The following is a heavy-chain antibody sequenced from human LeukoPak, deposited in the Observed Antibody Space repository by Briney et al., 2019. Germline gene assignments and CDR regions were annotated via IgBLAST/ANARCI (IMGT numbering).Heavy chain of an antibody. J-gene: IGHJ5*02. Sequence: GASVKGSCKASGYTFTSYGISWVRQAPGQGLEWMGWISAYNGNTNYAQKLQGRVTMTTDTSTSTAYMELRSLRSDDTAVYYCARDLPPHSPNWNSNSFDPWGQGTLVTVSS. CDR2: ISAYNGNT. CDR1: GYTFTSYG. CDR3: ARDLPPHSPNWNSNSFDP. D-gene: IGHD1-1*01. V-gene: IGHV1-18*01.